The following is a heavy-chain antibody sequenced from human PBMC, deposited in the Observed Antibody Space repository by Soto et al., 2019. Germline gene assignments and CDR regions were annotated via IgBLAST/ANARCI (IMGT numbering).Heavy chain of an antibody. Sequence: PRGSLRLSCAASGFTFSSYAMSWVRQAPGKGLEWVSAISGSGGSTYYADSVKGRFTISRDNSKNTLYLQMNSLRAEDPAVYYCAKDLGLWQWLATYDYWGQGTLVTVSS. V-gene: IGHV3-23*01. J-gene: IGHJ4*02. CDR3: AKDLGLWQWLATYDY. CDR1: GFTFSSYA. D-gene: IGHD6-19*01. CDR2: ISGSGGST.